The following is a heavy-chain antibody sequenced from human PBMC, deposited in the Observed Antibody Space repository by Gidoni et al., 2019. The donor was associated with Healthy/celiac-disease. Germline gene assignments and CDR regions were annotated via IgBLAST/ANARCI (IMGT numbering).Heavy chain of an antibody. D-gene: IGHD6-19*01. CDR3: AKDQYGAGIAVAAAGMGDY. CDR2: ISYDGSNK. J-gene: IGHJ4*02. CDR1: GFTFSSYG. Sequence: QVQLVESGGGVVQPGRSLRLSCAASGFTFSSYGLHWVRQAPGKGLEWVAVISYDGSNKYYADSVKGRFTISRDNSKNTLYLQMNSLRAEDTAVYYCAKDQYGAGIAVAAAGMGDYWGQGTLVTVSS. V-gene: IGHV3-30*18.